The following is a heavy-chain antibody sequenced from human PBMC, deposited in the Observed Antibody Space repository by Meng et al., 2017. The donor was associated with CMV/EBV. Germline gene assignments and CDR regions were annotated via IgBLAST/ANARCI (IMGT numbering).Heavy chain of an antibody. CDR1: GFTFSSIA. CDR3: AKDCFIGYCSSTSYYYYYGMDV. V-gene: IGHV3-23*01. D-gene: IGHD2-2*01. J-gene: IGHJ6*02. Sequence: GESLKISCAASGFTFSSIAMSWVRQAPGKGLEWVSAISGSGGSTYYADSVKGRFTISRDNSKNTLYLQMNSLRAEDTAVYYCAKDCFIGYCSSTSYYYYYGMDVWGQGTTVTVSS. CDR2: ISGSGGST.